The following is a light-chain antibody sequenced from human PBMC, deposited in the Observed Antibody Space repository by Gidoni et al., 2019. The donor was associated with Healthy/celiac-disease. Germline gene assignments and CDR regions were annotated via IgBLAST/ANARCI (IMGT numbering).Light chain of an antibody. J-gene: IGKJ2*01. CDR3: QQYNSPGT. CDR2: KAS. V-gene: IGKV1-5*03. Sequence: DIQMTQSPSTLSASVGDRVTITCRASQSISSWLAWYQQKPGKAPKRQIYKASSLESGVPSRFSGSGSGTEFTLTISSLQPDDFATYYCQQYNSPGTFGQXTKLEIK. CDR1: QSISSW.